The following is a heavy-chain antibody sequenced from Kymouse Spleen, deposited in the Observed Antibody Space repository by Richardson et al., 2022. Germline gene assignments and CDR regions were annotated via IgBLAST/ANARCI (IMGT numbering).Heavy chain of an antibody. CDR3: AKDMGMVRGVYYYYYYGMDV. CDR2: ISWNSGSI. CDR1: GFTFDDYA. V-gene: IGHV3-9*01. D-gene: IGHD3-10*01. Sequence: EVQLVESGGGLVQPGRSLRLSCAASGFTFDDYAMHWVRQAPGKGLEWVSGISWNSGSIGYADSVKGRFTISRDNAKNSLYLQMNSLRAEDTALYYCAKDMGMVRGVYYYYYYGMDVWGQGTTVTVSS. J-gene: IGHJ6*02.